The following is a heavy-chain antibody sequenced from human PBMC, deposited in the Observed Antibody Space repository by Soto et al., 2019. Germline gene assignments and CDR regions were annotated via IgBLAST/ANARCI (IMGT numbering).Heavy chain of an antibody. CDR1: GFTFSSYS. CDR2: ISSSSSYI. D-gene: IGHD2-2*01. V-gene: IGHV3-21*01. J-gene: IGHJ6*02. CDR3: VGGVPARYDHYYYYYYGMDV. Sequence: PGGSLRLSCAASGFTFSSYSMNWVRQAPGKGLEWVSSISSSSSYIYYADSVKGRFTISRDNAKNSLYLQMNSLRAEDTAVYYCVGGVPARYDHYYYYYYGMDVWGQGTTVTVSS.